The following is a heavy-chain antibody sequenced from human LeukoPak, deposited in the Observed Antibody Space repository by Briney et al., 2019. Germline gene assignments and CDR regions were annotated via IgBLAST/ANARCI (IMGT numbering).Heavy chain of an antibody. V-gene: IGHV3-30*04. CDR2: ISYDGTNK. J-gene: IGHJ4*02. CDR3: ARGATMVRGVIISPHSLDF. D-gene: IGHD3-10*01. Sequence: PGRSLRLSCAASGFTFDDYAMHWVRQAPGKGLEWVAVISYDGTNKFYADSVKGRFTISRDNSKNTLYLQMNSLRAEDTALYYCARGATMVRGVIISPHSLDFWGQGTLVTVSS. CDR1: GFTFDDYA.